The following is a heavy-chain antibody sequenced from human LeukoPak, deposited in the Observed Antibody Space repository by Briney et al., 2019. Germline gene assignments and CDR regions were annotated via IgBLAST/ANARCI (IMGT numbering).Heavy chain of an antibody. CDR3: AREVCIGGSCSVFDY. D-gene: IGHD2-15*01. Sequence: GGSLRLSCAASGFTFSSYWMHCVRQAPGKGLVWVSRINSDGSSRTYADSVKGRFTISRDNAKNTLSLQMNSLRTEDTAVYYCAREVCIGGSCSVFDYWGQGTLVTVSS. J-gene: IGHJ4*02. CDR1: GFTFSSYW. CDR2: INSDGSSR. V-gene: IGHV3-74*01.